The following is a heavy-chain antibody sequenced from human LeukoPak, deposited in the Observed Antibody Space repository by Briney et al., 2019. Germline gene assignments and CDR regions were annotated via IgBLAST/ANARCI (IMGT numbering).Heavy chain of an antibody. Sequence: GGSLRLSCVASGFTFSDYAMNWVRQAPGKGLEWVSTFKTNSGQVYYAESVRGRFTISRDNSKNTVYLQMSSLRAKDTALYYCARSVPDYTRFDYWGQGALVTVSS. CDR1: GFTFSDYA. CDR3: ARSVPDYTRFDY. D-gene: IGHD4-11*01. J-gene: IGHJ4*02. CDR2: FKTNSGQV. V-gene: IGHV3-23*01.